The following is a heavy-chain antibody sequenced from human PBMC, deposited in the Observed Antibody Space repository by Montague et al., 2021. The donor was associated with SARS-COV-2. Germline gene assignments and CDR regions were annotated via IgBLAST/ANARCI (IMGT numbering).Heavy chain of an antibody. CDR3: ARMDILTGYYAYGMDV. CDR2: IDWDDDK. J-gene: IGHJ6*02. D-gene: IGHD3-9*01. CDR1: GFSLNTSGMC. Sequence: PALVKPTQTLTLTCTFSGFSLNTSGMCVSWIRQPPGKALEWLALIDWDDDKYYSTSLKTRLTISKDTSKNQVVLTMTNMDPVDTATYYCARMDILTGYYAYGMDVWGQGTTVTVSS. V-gene: IGHV2-70*01.